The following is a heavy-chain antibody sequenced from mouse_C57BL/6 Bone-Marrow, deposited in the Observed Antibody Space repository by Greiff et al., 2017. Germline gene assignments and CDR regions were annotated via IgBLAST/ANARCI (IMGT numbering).Heavy chain of an antibody. V-gene: IGHV1-15*01. Sequence: QVQLQQSGAELVRPGASVTLSCKASGYTFTDYEMHWVKQTPVHGLEWIGAIDPETGGTAYNQKFKGKAILTADKSSSTAYMELRSLTSEDSAVYDCTRGAVVASGYFDYWGQGTTLTVSA. J-gene: IGHJ2*01. CDR1: GYTFTDYE. CDR2: IDPETGGT. CDR3: TRGAVVASGYFDY. D-gene: IGHD1-1*01.